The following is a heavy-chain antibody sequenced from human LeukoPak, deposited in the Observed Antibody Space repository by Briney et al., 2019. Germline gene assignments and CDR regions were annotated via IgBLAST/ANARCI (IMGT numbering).Heavy chain of an antibody. D-gene: IGHD3-16*02. CDR3: ARDKGMALSYYFDY. Sequence: PSETLSLTCAVYGGSFSGYYWSWIRQTPGKGLEWIGETNHSGSTNYNPSLKSRVTISVDTSKNQFSLKLSSVTAADTAVYYCARDKGMALSYYFDYWGQGTLVTVSS. CDR2: TNHSGST. J-gene: IGHJ4*02. V-gene: IGHV4-34*01. CDR1: GGSFSGYY.